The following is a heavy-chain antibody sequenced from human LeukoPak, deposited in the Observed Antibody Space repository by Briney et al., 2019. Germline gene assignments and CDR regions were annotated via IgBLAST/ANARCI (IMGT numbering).Heavy chain of an antibody. J-gene: IGHJ4*02. CDR2: INPSGGST. Sequence: VXVSCKASGYTFTSYYMHWVRQAPGQGLEXMGIINPSGGSTSYAQKFQGRVTMTRETSTSTVYMELSSLRSEDTAVYYCARGSSPRYSSGWYSPFDYWGQGTLVTVSS. CDR1: GYTFTSYY. CDR3: ARGSSPRYSSGWYSPFDY. D-gene: IGHD6-19*01. V-gene: IGHV1-46*01.